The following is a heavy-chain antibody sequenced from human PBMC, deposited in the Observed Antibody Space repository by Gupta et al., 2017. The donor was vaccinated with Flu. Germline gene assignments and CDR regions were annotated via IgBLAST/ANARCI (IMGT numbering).Heavy chain of an antibody. J-gene: IGHJ4*02. CDR2: GGIT. Sequence: GGITYYNPSLKSRVMISIDASENQFSLILSSVTTADTAVYYCTRHLTSVSTEDFWGQGTLVTVSS. D-gene: IGHD3-9*01. V-gene: IGHV4-39*01. CDR3: TRHLTSVSTEDF.